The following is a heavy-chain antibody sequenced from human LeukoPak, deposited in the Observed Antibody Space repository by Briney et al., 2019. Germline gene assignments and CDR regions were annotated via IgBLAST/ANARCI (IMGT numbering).Heavy chain of an antibody. Sequence: GGSLRLSCAASGFTFSSYWMSWVRQAPGKGLEWVANIKQDGSEKYYVDSVKGRFTISRDNAKNSLYLQMNSLRAEDTAVYYCARGLTWELLHPYYYYYMDVWGKGTTVTVSS. CDR1: GFTFSSYW. D-gene: IGHD1-26*01. J-gene: IGHJ6*03. V-gene: IGHV3-7*01. CDR2: IKQDGSEK. CDR3: ARGLTWELLHPYYYYYMDV.